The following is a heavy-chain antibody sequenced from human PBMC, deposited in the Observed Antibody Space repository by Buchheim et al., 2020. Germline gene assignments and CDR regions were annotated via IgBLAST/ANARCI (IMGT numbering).Heavy chain of an antibody. CDR2: VGMAGDT. Sequence: EVQLVESGGGLVQPGGSLRLSCAASGFTFSSYDMQWVRQVSGKGLEWVSAVGMAGDTHYSGSVRGRFTISRDIAKNSVYLQRNNLRAGDTAVYYCARDPSGRGMDVWGQGTT. CDR3: ARDPSGRGMDV. CDR1: GFTFSSYD. V-gene: IGHV3-13*04. J-gene: IGHJ6*02.